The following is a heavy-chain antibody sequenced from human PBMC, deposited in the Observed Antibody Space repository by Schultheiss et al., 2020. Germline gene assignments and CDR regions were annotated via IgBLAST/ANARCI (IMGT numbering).Heavy chain of an antibody. Sequence: SRTLSPTCAVSGGSISSSNWWSWVRQPPGEGLEWIGEIYHSGSTNYNPSLKSRVTISVDKSKNQFSLELSSVTAADTAVYYCAGRGSSWLYYYDMDVWGKGTTVTVSS. CDR1: GGSISSSNW. CDR2: IYHSGST. CDR3: AGRGSSWLYYYDMDV. V-gene: IGHV4-4*02. J-gene: IGHJ6*03. D-gene: IGHD6-13*01.